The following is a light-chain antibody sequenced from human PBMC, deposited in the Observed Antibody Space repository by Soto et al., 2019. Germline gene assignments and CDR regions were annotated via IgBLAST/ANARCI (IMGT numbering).Light chain of an antibody. CDR3: SSYAASDSFVV. V-gene: IGLV2-8*01. CDR1: SSDVGGYNY. CDR2: EVY. J-gene: IGLJ2*01. Sequence: QSVLTQPPSASGSPGQPVTISCTGTSSDVGGYNYVSWYQHHPDKAPKLIIYEVYKRPSGVPDRFSGSKSGNTASLTVSGLQAEDEAEYYCSSYAASDSFVVFGGGTKLTVL.